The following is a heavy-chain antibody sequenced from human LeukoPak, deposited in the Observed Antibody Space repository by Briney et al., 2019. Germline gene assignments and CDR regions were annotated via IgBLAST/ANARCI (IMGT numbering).Heavy chain of an antibody. CDR1: GFTFSSYW. CDR3: ANEVRPNDY. J-gene: IGHJ4*02. CDR2: INSDGSST. D-gene: IGHD1-1*01. V-gene: IGHV3-74*01. Sequence: GGSLRLSCAASGFTFSSYWMHWVRQAPGKGLVWVARINSDGSSTTYADSVTGRFTISGDNAKNTLYLEMNSLRVEDTALYYCANEVRPNDYWGQGTLVTVSS.